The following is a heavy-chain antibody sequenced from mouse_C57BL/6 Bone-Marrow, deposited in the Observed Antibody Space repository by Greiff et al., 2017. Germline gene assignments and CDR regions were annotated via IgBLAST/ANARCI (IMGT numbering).Heavy chain of an antibody. J-gene: IGHJ4*01. Sequence: EVKVVESGGDLVKPGGSLKLSCAASGFTFSSYGMSWVRQTPDKRLEWVATISSGGSYPYYPDSVKGRFTISRYNAKNTLYLQMSSLKSEDTAMYYCARQTVVHYYAMDYGGQGTSVTVAS. V-gene: IGHV5-6*01. CDR1: GFTFSSYG. D-gene: IGHD1-1*01. CDR2: ISSGGSYP. CDR3: ARQTVVHYYAMDY.